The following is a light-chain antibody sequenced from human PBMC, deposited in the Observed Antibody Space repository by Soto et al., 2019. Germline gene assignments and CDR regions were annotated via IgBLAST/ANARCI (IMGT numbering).Light chain of an antibody. CDR1: QTVNSDY. CDR2: ATS. Sequence: EVVMTQSPATLSVSPGEGATLSCRASQTVNSDYLAWFQQRPGQAPRLLIFATSRRATDIPDRFSGSGSGTDFTLAIRRLEPEDFAVYYCHHFGYSPRTFGQGTKVDI. V-gene: IGKV3-20*01. J-gene: IGKJ1*01. CDR3: HHFGYSPRT.